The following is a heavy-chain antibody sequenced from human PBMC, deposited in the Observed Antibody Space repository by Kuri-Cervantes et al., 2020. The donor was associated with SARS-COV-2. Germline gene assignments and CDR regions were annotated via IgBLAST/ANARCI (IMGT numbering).Heavy chain of an antibody. CDR3: ARVGDYDFWSGLYNWFDP. D-gene: IGHD3-3*01. CDR2: IYYSGST. J-gene: IGHJ5*02. CDR1: GGSISSGDYY. V-gene: IGHV4-30-4*08. Sequence: LRLSCTVSGGSISSGDYYWSWIRQPTGKGLEWIGYIYYSGSTYYNPSLKSRVTISVDTSKNQFSLKLSSVTAADTAVYYCARVGDYDFWSGLYNWFDPWGQGTLVTVSS.